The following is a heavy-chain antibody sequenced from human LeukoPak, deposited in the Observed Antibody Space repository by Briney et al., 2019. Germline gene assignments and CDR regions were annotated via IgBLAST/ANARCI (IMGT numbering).Heavy chain of an antibody. CDR2: FDPEDGET. J-gene: IGHJ4*02. CDR3: ATYSGSYFGAFDY. D-gene: IGHD1-26*01. CDR1: GYTLTELS. V-gene: IGHV1-24*01. Sequence: PAASVKVSCKVSGYTLTELSMHWVRQAPGKGLEWMGGFDPEDGETIYAQKFQGRVTMTEDTSTDTAYMELSSLRFEDTAVYYCATYSGSYFGAFDYWGQGTLVTVSS.